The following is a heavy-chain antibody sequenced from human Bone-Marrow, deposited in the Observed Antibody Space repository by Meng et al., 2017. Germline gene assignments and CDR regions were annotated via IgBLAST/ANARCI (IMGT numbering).Heavy chain of an antibody. V-gene: IGHV1-69*05. D-gene: IGHD6-13*01. CDR2: IIPIFGTA. CDR3: ARDLHGSSWYWFDP. J-gene: IGHJ5*02. Sequence: SVKVSCKASGYTFTSYAMHWVRQAPGQGLEWMGGIIPIFGTANYAQKFQGRVTITTDESTSTAYMELSSLRSEDTAVYYCARDLHGSSWYWFDPWGQGTLVTVSS. CDR1: GYTFTSYA.